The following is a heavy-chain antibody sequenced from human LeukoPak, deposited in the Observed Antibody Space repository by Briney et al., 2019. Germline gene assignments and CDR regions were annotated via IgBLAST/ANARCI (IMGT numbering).Heavy chain of an antibody. Sequence: ASVTVSCKASGGTFSSYAISWVRQAPGQGLEWMGRTIPILGIANYAQKFQGRVTITADKSTSTAYMELSSLRSEDTAVYYCARNYCSSTSCYRYPYYYYGMDVWGQGTTVTVSS. V-gene: IGHV1-69*04. CDR2: TIPILGIA. CDR3: ARNYCSSTSCYRYPYYYYGMDV. J-gene: IGHJ6*02. D-gene: IGHD2-2*01. CDR1: GGTFSSYA.